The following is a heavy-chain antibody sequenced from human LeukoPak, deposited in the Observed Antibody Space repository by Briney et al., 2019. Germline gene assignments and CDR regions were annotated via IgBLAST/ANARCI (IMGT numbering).Heavy chain of an antibody. CDR3: AREGSSSCDY. CDR1: GSTFSSYW. J-gene: IGHJ4*02. D-gene: IGHD6-13*01. CDR2: IKQDGSEK. Sequence: PGGSLRLSCAASGSTFSSYWMSWVRQAPGKGLEWVANIKQDGSEKYYVDSVKGRFTISRDNAKNSLYLQMNSLRAEDTAVYYCAREGSSSCDYWGQGTPVTVSS. V-gene: IGHV3-7*01.